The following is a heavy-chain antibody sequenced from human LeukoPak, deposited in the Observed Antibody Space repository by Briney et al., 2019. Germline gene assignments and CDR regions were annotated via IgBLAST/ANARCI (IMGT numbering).Heavy chain of an antibody. J-gene: IGHJ4*02. V-gene: IGHV1-8*01. Sequence: GASVKVSCKASGYTFTSYDINWVRQATGQGLEWMGWMNPNSGNTGYAQKFQGRVTMTRNTSISTAYMELSSLRSEDTAVYYCARSRDYRQRGTLDYWGQGALVTVSS. CDR1: GYTFTSYD. CDR2: MNPNSGNT. CDR3: ARSRDYRQRGTLDY. D-gene: IGHD4-11*01.